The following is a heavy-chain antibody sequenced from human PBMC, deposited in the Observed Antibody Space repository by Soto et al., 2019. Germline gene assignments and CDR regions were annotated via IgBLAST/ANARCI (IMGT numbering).Heavy chain of an antibody. CDR1: GGSIISSNW. Sequence: QVQLHESGPGLVKPSGPLSLTGAVSGGSIISSNWWSWVRAPQGKGLEWIGEISHNGNSNYNPSIKTRVTLSVDKSKNQVALKLSSVTAADTAGYYCARDCSHDDSGSYLIHWGQGTLVTVSS. CDR3: ARDCSHDDSGSYLIH. J-gene: IGHJ4*02. CDR2: ISHNGNS. D-gene: IGHD3-22*01. V-gene: IGHV4-4*02.